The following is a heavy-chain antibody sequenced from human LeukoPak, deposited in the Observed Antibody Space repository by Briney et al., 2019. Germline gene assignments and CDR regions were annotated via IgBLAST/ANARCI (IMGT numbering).Heavy chain of an antibody. CDR2: IYTTGST. D-gene: IGHD5-12*01. CDR1: GGSISNYY. CDR3: ARDMWEYSGSDY. J-gene: IGHJ4*02. V-gene: IGHV4-4*07. Sequence: SETLSLTCSVSGGSISNYYWSWIWQPAGKGLEWIGRIYTTGSTNYNPSLKSRVTMSVDTSKNQFSLKLSSVTAADTAVYYCARDMWEYSGSDYWGQGTLVTVSS.